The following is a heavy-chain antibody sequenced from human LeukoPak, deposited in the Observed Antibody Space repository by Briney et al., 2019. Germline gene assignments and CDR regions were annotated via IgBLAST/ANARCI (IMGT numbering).Heavy chain of an antibody. D-gene: IGHD1-26*01. CDR1: GLTFSNYG. CDR2: ISAYDGNT. J-gene: IGHJ4*02. Sequence: GASVKVSCKASGLTFSNYGITWVRQAPGQGLEWVGWISAYDGNTNYAQKFQSRVTMTTDTSTSTAHMELRSLRYDDTAVYYCARDGRFAAYEPDYWGQGTLVTVSS. CDR3: ARDGRFAAYEPDY. V-gene: IGHV1-18*01.